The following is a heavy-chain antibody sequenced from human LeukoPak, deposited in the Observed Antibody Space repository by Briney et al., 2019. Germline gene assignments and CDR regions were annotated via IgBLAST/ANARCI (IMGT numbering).Heavy chain of an antibody. CDR3: ARADQLRWFGDPRRPYYYGMDL. Sequence: ESLKISCKASGYSFPDYWIGWVRQPPGKGLEWMGIIYPGDSDTRYSPSFQGQVTISADKSISTPYLQWSSLKASDIAMYYCARADQLRWFGDPRRPYYYGMDLWGQGTTVTVSS. V-gene: IGHV5-51*01. D-gene: IGHD3-10*01. CDR2: IYPGDSDT. J-gene: IGHJ6*02. CDR1: GYSFPDYW.